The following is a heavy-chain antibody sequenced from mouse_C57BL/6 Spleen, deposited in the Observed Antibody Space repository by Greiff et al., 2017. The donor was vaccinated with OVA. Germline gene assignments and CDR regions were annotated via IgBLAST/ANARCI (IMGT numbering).Heavy chain of an antibody. D-gene: IGHD1-1*01. J-gene: IGHJ3*01. V-gene: IGHV1-19*01. Sequence: DVQLQESGPVLVKPGASVKMSCKASGYTFTDYYMNWVKQSHGKSLEWIGVINPYNGGTSYNQKFKGKATLTVDKSSSTAYMELNSLTSEDSAVYYCARDYYGSRFAYWGQGTLVTVSA. CDR2: INPYNGGT. CDR1: GYTFTDYY. CDR3: ARDYYGSRFAY.